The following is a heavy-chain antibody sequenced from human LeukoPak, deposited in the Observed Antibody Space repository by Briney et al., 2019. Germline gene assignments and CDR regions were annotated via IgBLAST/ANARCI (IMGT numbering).Heavy chain of an antibody. J-gene: IGHJ4*02. CDR3: ARGSSLAY. CDR1: EFSVGSNY. Sequence: PGGSLRLSCAASEFSVGSNYMTWVRQAPGKGLEWVSLIYSGGSTYYADSVKGRFTISRDNSKNTLYLQMNSLRAEDTAVYYCARGSSLAYWGQGTLVTVSS. V-gene: IGHV3-66*01. CDR2: IYSGGST. D-gene: IGHD6-6*01.